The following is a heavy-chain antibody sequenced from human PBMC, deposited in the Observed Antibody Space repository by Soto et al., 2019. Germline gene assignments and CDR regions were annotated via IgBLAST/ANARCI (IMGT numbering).Heavy chain of an antibody. CDR3: AKKQLERQGGIDY. Sequence: GGSLRLSCAASGFTFSSYEMNWVRQAPGKGLEWVSYISSSGSTIYYADSVKGRFTISRDNAKNSLYLQMNSLRAEDTAVYYCAKKQLERQGGIDYWGQGTLVTVSS. J-gene: IGHJ4*02. V-gene: IGHV3-48*03. D-gene: IGHD1-1*01. CDR1: GFTFSSYE. CDR2: ISSSGSTI.